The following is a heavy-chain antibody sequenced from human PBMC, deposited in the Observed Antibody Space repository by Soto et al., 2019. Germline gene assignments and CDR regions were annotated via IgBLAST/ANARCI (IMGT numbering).Heavy chain of an antibody. CDR1: GFTFSSYG. CDR2: IWYDGSNK. D-gene: IGHD3-10*01. CDR3: ARAYGSGSYYPPHFDY. V-gene: IGHV3-33*01. J-gene: IGHJ4*02. Sequence: GGSLRLSCAASGFTFSSYGMHWVRQAPGKGLEWVAVIWYDGSNKYYADSVKGRFTISRDNSKNTLYLQMNSLRAEDTAVYYCARAYGSGSYYPPHFDYWGQGTLVTVSS.